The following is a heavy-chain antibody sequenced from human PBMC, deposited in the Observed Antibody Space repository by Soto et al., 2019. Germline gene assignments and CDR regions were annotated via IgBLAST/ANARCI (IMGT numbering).Heavy chain of an antibody. CDR2: INPSGTVT. CDR3: NRDEPNGWNDAFHA. V-gene: IGHV1-46*03. CDR1: EYTFSSDY. Sequence: ASVKVSCKTSEYTFSSDYVHLVRLAPVQVLELIVVINPSGTVTFYAPKFQGRLTIAGYTSTCTVYIDLVILISDETAMYYCNRDEPNGWNDAFHAWGQGTMVTVSS. J-gene: IGHJ3*01. D-gene: IGHD1-1*01.